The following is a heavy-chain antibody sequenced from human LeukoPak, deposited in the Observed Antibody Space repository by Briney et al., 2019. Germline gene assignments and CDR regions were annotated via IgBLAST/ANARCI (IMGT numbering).Heavy chain of an antibody. CDR2: IYYSGST. CDR1: GGSISSCY. J-gene: IGHJ4*02. V-gene: IGHV4-59*12. D-gene: IGHD3-22*01. CDR3: ARLPIYYYDSSGPYNFFDY. Sequence: SETLSLTCTVSGGSISSCYWSWIRQPPGKGLEWIGYIYYSGSTSYNPSLKSRVTISLDTSNNQFSLKLSSVTAADTAVYYCARLPIYYYDSSGPYNFFDYWGQGTLVTVSS.